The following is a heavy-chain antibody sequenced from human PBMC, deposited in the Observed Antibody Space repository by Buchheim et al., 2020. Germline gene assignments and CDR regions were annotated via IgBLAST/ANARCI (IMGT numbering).Heavy chain of an antibody. J-gene: IGHJ3*02. CDR2: ISYDGSNK. V-gene: IGHV3-30*18. CDR1: GFTFSSYG. D-gene: IGHD3-16*01. Sequence: QVQLVESGGGVVQPGRSLRLSCAASGFTFSSYGMHWVRQAPGKGLEWVAVISYDGSNKYYADSVKGRFTISRDNSKNTLYLQMNSLRAEDTAVYYCAKLYYDYANPHDAFDIWGQGT. CDR3: AKLYYDYANPHDAFDI.